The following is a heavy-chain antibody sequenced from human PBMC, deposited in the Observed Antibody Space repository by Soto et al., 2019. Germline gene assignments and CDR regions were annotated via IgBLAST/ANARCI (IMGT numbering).Heavy chain of an antibody. CDR1: GFTFSNYW. V-gene: IGHV3-7*05. CDR2: INQRGSET. Sequence: QLVESGGGLVQPGGSLRLSCVGAGFTFSNYWMSWVRQAPGKGLEWVANINQRGSETYYVDSVKGRFTISRDNAKNSLYLQINSLGAEDTALYYCARAGDSWTGYFGAWQDYYYYGLDVWGQGTTVTVSS. J-gene: IGHJ6*02. CDR3: ARAGDSWTGYFGAWQDYYYYGLDV. D-gene: IGHD3-3*01.